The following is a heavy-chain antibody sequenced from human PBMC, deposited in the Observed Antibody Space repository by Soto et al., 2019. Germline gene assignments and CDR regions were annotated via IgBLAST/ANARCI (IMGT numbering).Heavy chain of an antibody. V-gene: IGHV3-33*01. CDR2: IWYDGSNR. CDR3: ARWGPGARNIGTAELDY. CDR1: GFTFSSYG. J-gene: IGHJ4*02. D-gene: IGHD6-25*01. Sequence: QVHLVESGGGVVQPGGSLRLSCAASGFTFSSYGMHWVRQAPGKGLEWVAVIWYDGSNRYHADSVKGRFTISRDNSKNTVYREINCLRVEDTAVNYCARWGPGARNIGTAELDYWGKGIMVTVSS.